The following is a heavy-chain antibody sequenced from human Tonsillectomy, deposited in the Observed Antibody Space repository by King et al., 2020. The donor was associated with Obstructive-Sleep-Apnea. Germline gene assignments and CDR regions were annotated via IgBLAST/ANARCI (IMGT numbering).Heavy chain of an antibody. J-gene: IGHJ4*02. Sequence: VQLQESGPGLVKPSETLSLTCTVSGGSISSYHWSWIRQPPGKGLEWIGYIYYSGSTNYNPSLKSRVTISVDTSKNQFSLKLSSVTAADTAVYYCARHERDDSSGYYYLYYFDYWGQGTLVTVSS. CDR3: ARHERDDSSGYYYLYYFDY. CDR2: IYYSGST. CDR1: GGSISSYH. D-gene: IGHD3-22*01. V-gene: IGHV4-59*08.